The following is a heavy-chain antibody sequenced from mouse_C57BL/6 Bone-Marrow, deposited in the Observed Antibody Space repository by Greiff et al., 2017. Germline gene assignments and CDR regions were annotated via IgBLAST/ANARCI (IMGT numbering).Heavy chain of an antibody. CDR2: INSDGGST. V-gene: IGHV5-2*01. Sequence: EVLVVESGGGLVQPGESLKLSCESNEYEFPSHDMPWVRKTPEKRLELVAAINSDGGSTYYPDTMEGRFIISKDNTTNTLYLQMSSLRSEDTALYYCARLYCYGSCYAMDYWGQGTSVTVSS. CDR3: ARLYCYGSCYAMDY. D-gene: IGHD1-1*01. J-gene: IGHJ4*01. CDR1: EYEFPSHD.